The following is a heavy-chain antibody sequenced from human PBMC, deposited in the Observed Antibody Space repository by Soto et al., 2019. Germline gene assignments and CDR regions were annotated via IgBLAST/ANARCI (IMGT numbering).Heavy chain of an antibody. V-gene: IGHV3-64*01. Sequence: GGSLRLSCAASGFTFSSYAMHWVRQAPGKGLEYVSAISSNGGSTYYANSVKGRFTISRDNSKNTLYLQMGSLRAEDMAVYYCAREGYCSSTSCYSFDYWGQGTLVTVSS. D-gene: IGHD2-2*01. CDR2: ISSNGGST. CDR1: GFTFSSYA. J-gene: IGHJ4*02. CDR3: AREGYCSSTSCYSFDY.